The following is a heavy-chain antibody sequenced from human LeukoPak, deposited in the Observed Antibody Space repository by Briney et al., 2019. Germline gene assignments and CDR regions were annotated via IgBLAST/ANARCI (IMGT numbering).Heavy chain of an antibody. V-gene: IGHV5-51*01. CDR2: IFPGDSDT. CDR1: GYSFTSYW. D-gene: IGHD2-2*01. J-gene: IGHJ4*02. Sequence: GESLKISCKGSGYSFTSYWIGWVRQMPGKGLEWVGIIFPGDSDTRHSPSFQGQVTISADKSISAAYLQWSSLKASDTAMYFCARRPCSSISCFFDYWGQGTLVTVSS. CDR3: ARRPCSSISCFFDY.